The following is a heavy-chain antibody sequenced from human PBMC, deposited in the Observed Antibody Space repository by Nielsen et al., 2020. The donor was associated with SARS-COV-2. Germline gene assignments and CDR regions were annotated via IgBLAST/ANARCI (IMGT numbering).Heavy chain of an antibody. CDR3: ARGARPLFDY. D-gene: IGHD6-6*01. Sequence: GGSLRLSCAASGLTFSSYSMNWVRQAPGKGLEWVSYISSSSTIYYADSVKGRFTISRDNAKNSLYLQMNSLRAEDTAVYYCARGARPLFDYWGQGTLVTVSS. CDR1: GLTFSSYS. J-gene: IGHJ4*02. V-gene: IGHV3-48*01. CDR2: ISSSSTI.